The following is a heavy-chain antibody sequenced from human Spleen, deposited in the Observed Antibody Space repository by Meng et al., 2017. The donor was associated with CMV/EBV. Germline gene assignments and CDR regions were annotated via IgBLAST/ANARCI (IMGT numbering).Heavy chain of an antibody. CDR1: TGYY. Sequence: TGYYIHWVRQAPGQGLEWMGWINPNSGNTNYAQNFQGRVTITRDASISTAYMELSRLRSDDTAVYYCARGERITIFGVVIMDDNWFDPWGQGTLVTVSS. V-gene: IGHV1-2*02. CDR2: INPNSGNT. CDR3: ARGERITIFGVVIMDDNWFDP. D-gene: IGHD3-3*01. J-gene: IGHJ5*02.